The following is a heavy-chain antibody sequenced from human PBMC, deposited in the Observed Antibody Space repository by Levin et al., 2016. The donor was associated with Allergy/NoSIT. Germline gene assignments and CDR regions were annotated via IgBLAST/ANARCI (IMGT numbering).Heavy chain of an antibody. V-gene: IGHV3-11*03. CDR2: ISSSSSYT. D-gene: IGHD1-26*01. CDR3: ASGTSDLTYSGSYDY. J-gene: IGHJ4*02. CDR1: GFTFSDYY. Sequence: GESLKISCAASGFTFSDYYMSWIRQAPGKGLEWVSYISSSSSYTNYADSVKGRFTISRDNAKNSLYLQMNSLRAEDTAVYYCASGTSDLTYSGSYDYWGQGTLVTVSS.